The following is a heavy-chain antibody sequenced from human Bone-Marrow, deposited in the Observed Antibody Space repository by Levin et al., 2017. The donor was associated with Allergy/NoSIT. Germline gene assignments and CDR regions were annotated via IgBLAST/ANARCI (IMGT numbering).Heavy chain of an antibody. CDR1: GYTFTSYG. J-gene: IGHJ3*02. Sequence: GESLKISCKASGYTFTSYGISWVRQAPGQGLEWMGWISAYNGNTNYAQKLQGRVTMTTDTSTSTAYMELRSLRSDDTAVYYCARDSYSNPDAFDIWGQGTMVTVSS. D-gene: IGHD4-11*01. CDR2: ISAYNGNT. CDR3: ARDSYSNPDAFDI. V-gene: IGHV1-18*01.